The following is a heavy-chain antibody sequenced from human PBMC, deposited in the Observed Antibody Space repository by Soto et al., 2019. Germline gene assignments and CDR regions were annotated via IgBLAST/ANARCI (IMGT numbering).Heavy chain of an antibody. J-gene: IGHJ4*02. Sequence: GASVKVSCKASGYTFTGYYMHWVRQAPGQGLEWMGWINPNSGGTNYAQQFQGWVTMTRDTSISTAYMDLNRLRSDDTAVYYCARGRRDYSGYYGYYFDYWGQGTLVTVS. D-gene: IGHD3-22*01. CDR2: INPNSGGT. CDR3: ARGRRDYSGYYGYYFDY. V-gene: IGHV1-2*04. CDR1: GYTFTGYY.